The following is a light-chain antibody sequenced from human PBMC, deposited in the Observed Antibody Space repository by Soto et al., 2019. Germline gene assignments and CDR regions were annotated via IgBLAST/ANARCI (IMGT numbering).Light chain of an antibody. CDR3: QQYGSSPPLWT. Sequence: EIVLTQSPGTLCCAGGERGTLSWRASQSISSSYLAWYQQKPGQAPRLLIYGASSRATGIPDRFSGSGSGTDFTLTISRLEPEDFAVYYCQQYGSSPPLWTFGQGTKVDIK. CDR2: GAS. V-gene: IGKV3-20*01. CDR1: QSISSSY. J-gene: IGKJ1*01.